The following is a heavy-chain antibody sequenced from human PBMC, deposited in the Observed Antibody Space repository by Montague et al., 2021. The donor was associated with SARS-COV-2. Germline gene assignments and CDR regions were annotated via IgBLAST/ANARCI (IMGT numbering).Heavy chain of an antibody. D-gene: IGHD5-12*01. CDR3: ARDRPPVATTFYYYYYGMDV. V-gene: IGHV4-61*02. CDR1: GGSISSGDYY. J-gene: IGHJ6*02. CDR2: IYTSGST. Sequence: TLSLTCTVSGGSISSGDYYWSWIRQPAGKGLESIGRIYTSGSTNYNPSLKSRVTISVDTSKNQFSLKLSSVTAADTAVYYCARDRPPVATTFYYYYYGMDVWGQGTTVTVSS.